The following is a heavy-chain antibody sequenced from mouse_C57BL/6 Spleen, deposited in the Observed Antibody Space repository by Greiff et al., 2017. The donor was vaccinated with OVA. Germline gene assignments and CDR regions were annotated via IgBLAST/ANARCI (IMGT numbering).Heavy chain of an antibody. Sequence: EVKLVESGGGLVQPKGSLKLSCAASGFSFNTYSMNWVRQAPGKGLEWVARIRSKSNNYATYYADSVKDRFTISRDDSESMLYLQMNNLKTEDTAMYYCVRHGAQAFDYWGQGTTLTVSS. V-gene: IGHV10-1*01. CDR1: GFSFNTYS. J-gene: IGHJ2*01. CDR3: VRHGAQAFDY. CDR2: IRSKSNNYAT. D-gene: IGHD3-2*02.